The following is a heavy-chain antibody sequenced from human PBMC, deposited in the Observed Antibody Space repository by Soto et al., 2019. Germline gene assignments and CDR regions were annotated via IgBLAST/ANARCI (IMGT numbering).Heavy chain of an antibody. J-gene: IGHJ4*02. D-gene: IGHD3-16*01. CDR3: ARQTGGFGYYFDY. CDR1: GGSISSSDYY. CDR2: VYYSGTT. V-gene: IGHV4-39*01. Sequence: PSETLSLTCTVSGGSISSSDYYWGWIRQPPGKELEWVGAVYYSGTTYYNPSLKSRVTVSVDTSKNHFSLNLRSVTAADTAIYYCARQTGGFGYYFDYWGQGALVTVSS.